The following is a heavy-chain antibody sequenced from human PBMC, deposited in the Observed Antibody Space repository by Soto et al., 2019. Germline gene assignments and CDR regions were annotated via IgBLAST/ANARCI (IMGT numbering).Heavy chain of an antibody. CDR1: GFTFGNAW. V-gene: IGHV3-15*07. Sequence: PGGSLRLSCAASGFTFGNAWMNWVRQAPGKGLEWVGRIKSKTDGETTDYAAPVKGRFTISRDDSKNTLYLQMNNLKTEDTAVYYCRWFQYWGQGTLVTVSS. D-gene: IGHD3-10*01. CDR3: RWFQY. J-gene: IGHJ4*02. CDR2: IKSKTDGETT.